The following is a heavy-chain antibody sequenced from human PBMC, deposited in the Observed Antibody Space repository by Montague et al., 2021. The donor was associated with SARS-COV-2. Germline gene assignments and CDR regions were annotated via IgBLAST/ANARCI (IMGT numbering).Heavy chain of an antibody. CDR1: GGSFSTYS. D-gene: IGHD3-10*01. V-gene: IGHV4-34*01. J-gene: IGHJ6*03. Sequence: SETLSLTCAVHGGSFSTYSWNWIRQPPGKGLEWIGEIHHGGSTNYNPSLKSRVTISADTSKNQFSLKLTSVAAADTAAYYCARLGDGVVPSPILGVGPYYSYYYMDVWGKGTTVTASS. CDR3: ARLGDGVVPSPILGVGPYYSYYYMDV. CDR2: IHHGGST.